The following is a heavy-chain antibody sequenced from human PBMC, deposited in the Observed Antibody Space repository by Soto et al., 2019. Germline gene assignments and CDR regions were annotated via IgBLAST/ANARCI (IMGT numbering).Heavy chain of an antibody. J-gene: IGHJ3*02. D-gene: IGHD6-19*01. CDR3: ARVPPYSSGWTDAFDI. Sequence: LSLTCAVSGGSISSSNWWSWVRQPPGKGLEWIGEIYHSGSTNYNPSLKSRVTISVDKSKNQFSLKLSSVTAADTAVYYCARVPPYSSGWTDAFDIWGQGTMVTVS. CDR2: IYHSGST. CDR1: GGSISSSNW. V-gene: IGHV4-4*02.